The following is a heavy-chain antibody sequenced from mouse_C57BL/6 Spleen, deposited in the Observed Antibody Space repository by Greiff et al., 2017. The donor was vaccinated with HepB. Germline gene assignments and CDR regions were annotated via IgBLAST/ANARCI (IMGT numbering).Heavy chain of an antibody. CDR1: GYSFTSYY. CDR2: IYPGSGNT. J-gene: IGHJ4*01. CDR3: ARGGITTVVATGAMDY. D-gene: IGHD1-1*01. Sequence: VQLQQSGPELVKPGASVKISCKASGYSFTSYYIHWVKQRPGQGLEWIGWIYPGSGNTKYNEKFKGKATLTADTSSSTAYMQLSSLTSEDSAVYYCARGGITTVVATGAMDYWGQGTSVTVSS. V-gene: IGHV1-66*01.